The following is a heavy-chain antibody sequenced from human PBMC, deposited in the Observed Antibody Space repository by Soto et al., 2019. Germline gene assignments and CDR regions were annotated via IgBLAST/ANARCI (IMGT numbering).Heavy chain of an antibody. CDR3: ATEFYYYDSSGPQRD. Sequence: ASVKVSCKASGYTFTSYGISWVRQAPGQGLEWMGWISAYNGNTNYAQKLQGRVTMTTDTSTSTAYMELRSLRSDDTAVYYCATEFYYYDSSGPQRDWGQGTLVTVSS. CDR1: GYTFTSYG. D-gene: IGHD3-22*01. J-gene: IGHJ4*02. V-gene: IGHV1-18*01. CDR2: ISAYNGNT.